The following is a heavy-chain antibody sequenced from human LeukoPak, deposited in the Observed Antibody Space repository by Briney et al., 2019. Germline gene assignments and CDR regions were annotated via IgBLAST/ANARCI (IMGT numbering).Heavy chain of an antibody. V-gene: IGHV3-48*04. D-gene: IGHD3-10*01. CDR3: ARDYYGSGDATPGAFDI. Sequence: PGGSLRLSCGASGFTFNSHWMHWVRQAPGKGLEWVSYISSSGSTIYYADSVKGRFTISRDNAKNSLYLQMNSLRAEDTAVYYCARDYYGSGDATPGAFDIWGQGTMVTVSS. CDR1: GFTFNSHW. CDR2: ISSSGSTI. J-gene: IGHJ3*02.